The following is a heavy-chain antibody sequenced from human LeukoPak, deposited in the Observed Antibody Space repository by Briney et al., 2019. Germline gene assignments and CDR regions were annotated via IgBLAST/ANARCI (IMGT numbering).Heavy chain of an antibody. J-gene: IGHJ4*02. CDR2: IYYSGST. CDR3: ARDLAIAARIVPHYFDY. D-gene: IGHD6-6*01. Sequence: SETLSLTCTVSGGSISSSSYYWGWIRQPPGKGLEWIGSIYYSGSTYYNPSLKSRVTISVDTSKNQFSLKLSSVTAADTAVYYCARDLAIAARIVPHYFDYWGQGTLVTVSS. CDR1: GGSISSSSYY. V-gene: IGHV4-39*07.